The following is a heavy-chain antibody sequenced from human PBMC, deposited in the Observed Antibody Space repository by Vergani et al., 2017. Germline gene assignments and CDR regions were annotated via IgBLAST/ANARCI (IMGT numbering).Heavy chain of an antibody. CDR3: ARAGRLLWFGDDERLYAFDI. Sequence: QVQLVESGGGLVKPGGSLRLSCAASGFTFSDYYMSWIRQAPGKGLEWVSYISSSGSTIYYADSVKGRFTISRDNAKNSLYLQMNSLRAEDTAVYYCARAGRLLWFGDDERLYAFDIWGQGTMVTVSS. D-gene: IGHD3-10*01. CDR1: GFTFSDYY. J-gene: IGHJ3*02. CDR2: ISSSGSTI. V-gene: IGHV3-11*01.